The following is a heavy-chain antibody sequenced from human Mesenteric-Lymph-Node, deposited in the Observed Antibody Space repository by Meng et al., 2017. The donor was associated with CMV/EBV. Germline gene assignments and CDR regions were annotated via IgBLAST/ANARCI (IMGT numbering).Heavy chain of an antibody. CDR2: ISSSSGTI. V-gene: IGHV3-11*01. D-gene: IGHD3-3*01. Sequence: GGSLRLSCAASGFTFSDYYMSWIRQAPGKGLEWVSYISSSSGTIYYADSAKGRFTISRDNAKKSLYLQMNSLRAEDTAVYYCARTNRAIFGVVIGPLDVWGQGTTVTVSS. CDR1: GFTFSDYY. J-gene: IGHJ6*02. CDR3: ARTNRAIFGVVIGPLDV.